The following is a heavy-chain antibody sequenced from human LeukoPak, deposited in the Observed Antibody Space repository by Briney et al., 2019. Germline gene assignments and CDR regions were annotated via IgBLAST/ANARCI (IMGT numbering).Heavy chain of an antibody. V-gene: IGHV3-30*03. J-gene: IGHJ4*02. D-gene: IGHD5-18*01. Sequence: GRSLRLSCAASGFTFSSYGMHWVRQAPGKGLEWVAVISYDGSNKYYADSVKGRFTISRDNSKNTLYLQMNSLRAEDTAVYYCLTAGPTAMVKRGYYFDYWGQGTLVTVSS. CDR1: GFTFSSYG. CDR3: LTAGPTAMVKRGYYFDY. CDR2: ISYDGSNK.